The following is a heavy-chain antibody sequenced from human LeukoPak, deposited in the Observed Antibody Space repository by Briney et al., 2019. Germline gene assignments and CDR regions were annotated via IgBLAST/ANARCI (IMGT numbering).Heavy chain of an antibody. Sequence: QSGGSLRLSCFASGFPFSDYLLTWVRQAPGKGLEWVANIRQDGDTKYYVDSVKGRFTISRDNAMNSLYLQMNSLRAEDTAIYYCARSLPYGTTWYGRSDFWGQGTLVTVSS. D-gene: IGHD6-13*01. CDR1: GFPFSDYL. CDR3: ARSLPYGTTWYGRSDF. V-gene: IGHV3-7*03. J-gene: IGHJ4*02. CDR2: IRQDGDTK.